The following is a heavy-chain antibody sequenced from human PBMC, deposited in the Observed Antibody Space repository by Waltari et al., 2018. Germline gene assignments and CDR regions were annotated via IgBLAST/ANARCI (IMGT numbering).Heavy chain of an antibody. V-gene: IGHV3-48*03. D-gene: IGHD3-22*01. CDR2: ISSSGSTI. J-gene: IGHJ5*02. CDR1: GFTFSSYE. CDR3: ARLADYDSSGYYHHNWFDP. Sequence: EVQLVESGGGLVQPGGSLRLSCAASGFTFSSYEMNWVRQAPGKGLEWVSYISSSGSTIYYADSVKGRFTSSRDNAKNSLYLQMNSLRAEDTAVYYCARLADYDSSGYYHHNWFDPWGQGTLVTVSS.